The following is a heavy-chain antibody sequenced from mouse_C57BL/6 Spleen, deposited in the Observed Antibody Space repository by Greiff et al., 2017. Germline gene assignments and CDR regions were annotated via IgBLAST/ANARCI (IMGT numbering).Heavy chain of an antibody. Sequence: EVKLVESGGDLVKPGGSLKLSCAASGFTFSSYGMSWFRQTPAKRLLWVATISSGGSYTYYPDSVKGRFTISRDNAKNTLYLQMSSLKSEDTAMYYCARHYGSSYGYFDVWGTGTTVTVSS. V-gene: IGHV5-6*02. J-gene: IGHJ1*03. CDR2: ISSGGSYT. D-gene: IGHD1-1*01. CDR1: GFTFSSYG. CDR3: ARHYGSSYGYFDV.